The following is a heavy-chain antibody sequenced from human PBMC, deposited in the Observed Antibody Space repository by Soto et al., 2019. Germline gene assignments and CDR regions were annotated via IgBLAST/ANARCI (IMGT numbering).Heavy chain of an antibody. V-gene: IGHV4-30-4*01. CDR2: IYYSGST. J-gene: IGHJ6*02. CDR1: GGSISSGDYY. Sequence: TLSLTCTVSGGSISSGDYYWSWIRQPPGKGLEWIGYIYYSGSTYYNPSLKSRVTISVDTSKNQFSLKLSSVTAADTAVYYCATSQEATTVVTRDYYYYGMDVWGQGTTVTVSS. D-gene: IGHD4-17*01. CDR3: ATSQEATTVVTRDYYYYGMDV.